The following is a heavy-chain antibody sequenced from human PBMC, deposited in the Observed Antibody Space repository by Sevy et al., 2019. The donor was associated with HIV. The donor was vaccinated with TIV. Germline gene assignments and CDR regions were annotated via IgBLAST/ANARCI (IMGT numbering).Heavy chain of an antibody. CDR3: ARGRVVMNYFDY. V-gene: IGHV3-30-3*01. Sequence: GGSLRLSCAASGFTFSSYAVHWVRQAPGKGLEWVSVISYDGSNKYYADSVKGRFTISRDNSKNTLYLQMNSLRGEDTAVYYCARGRVVMNYFDYWGQGTLVTVSS. D-gene: IGHD3-22*01. CDR2: ISYDGSNK. J-gene: IGHJ4*02. CDR1: GFTFSSYA.